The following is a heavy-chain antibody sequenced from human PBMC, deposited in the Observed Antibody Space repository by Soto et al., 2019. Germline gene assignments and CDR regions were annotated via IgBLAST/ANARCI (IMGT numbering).Heavy chain of an antibody. CDR3: ARDPAITGTLFDH. J-gene: IGHJ5*02. D-gene: IGHD1-20*01. CDR2: ISSSSTYI. V-gene: IGHV3-11*06. CDR1: GFTFGDSY. Sequence: LRLSCEASGFTFGDSYMAWIRQAPGEGLEWISYISSSSTYIKYADSVKGRFTISRDNAKNSLYLQMTNLRVGDTAVYYCARDPAITGTLFDHWGQGTLVTVSS.